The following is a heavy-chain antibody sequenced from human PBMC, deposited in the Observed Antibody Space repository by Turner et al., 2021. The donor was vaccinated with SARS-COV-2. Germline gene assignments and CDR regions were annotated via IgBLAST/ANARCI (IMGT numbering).Heavy chain of an antibody. CDR3: ATVFAVAGLSYGMDV. V-gene: IGHV1-24*01. CDR1: GYTLIAFS. Sequence: QVQLVQSGAEVKQPGASVNVSCMVSGYTLIAFSMHWVRQATGKGLEWMGGFDPEDVETIYAQKFQCRVTMTDDTSTDTAYMELSSLRSEDTAVYYCATVFAVAGLSYGMDVWGQGTTVTVSS. D-gene: IGHD6-19*01. CDR2: FDPEDVET. J-gene: IGHJ6*02.